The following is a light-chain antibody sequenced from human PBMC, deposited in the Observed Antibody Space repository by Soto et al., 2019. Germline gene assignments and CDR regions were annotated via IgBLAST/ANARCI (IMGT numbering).Light chain of an antibody. Sequence: EIVLTQSPGTLSLSPGERATLSCRASQSVSSSSLAWYQQKPGQAPRLLIYGESSRATGIPDRFSGSGSGTDFTLTISSLETEDFAVYYCQQYGSSPLFTFGPGTKVDIK. CDR3: QQYGSSPLFT. J-gene: IGKJ3*01. CDR2: GES. V-gene: IGKV3-20*01. CDR1: QSVSSSS.